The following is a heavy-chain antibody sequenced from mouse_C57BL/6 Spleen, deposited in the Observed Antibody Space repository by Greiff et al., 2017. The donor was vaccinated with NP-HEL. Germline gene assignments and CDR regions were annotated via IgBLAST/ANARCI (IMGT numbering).Heavy chain of an antibody. D-gene: IGHD2-2*01. CDR3: ASAYGYDDGGYAMDY. J-gene: IGHJ4*01. CDR1: GYTFTSYW. CDR2: IDPSDSYT. Sequence: QVQLQQPGAELVRPGTSVKLSCKASGYTFTSYWMHWVKQRPGQGLEWIGVIDPSDSYTNYNQKFKGKATLTVDTSSSTAYMQLSSLTSEDSAVYYCASAYGYDDGGYAMDYWGQGTSVTVSS. V-gene: IGHV1-59*01.